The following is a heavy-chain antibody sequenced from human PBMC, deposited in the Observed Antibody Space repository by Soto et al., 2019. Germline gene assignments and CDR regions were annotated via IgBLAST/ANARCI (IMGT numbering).Heavy chain of an antibody. D-gene: IGHD3-10*01. CDR1: GFTVSSNY. Sequence: GGSLILSCAASGFTVSSNYMSWVRQAPGKGLEWVSVIYSGGSTYYADSVKGRFTISRDNSKNTLYLQMNSLRAEDTAVYYCARFGNYNYYYGMDVWGQGTTVTVSS. CDR2: IYSGGST. CDR3: ARFGNYNYYYGMDV. V-gene: IGHV3-66*01. J-gene: IGHJ6*02.